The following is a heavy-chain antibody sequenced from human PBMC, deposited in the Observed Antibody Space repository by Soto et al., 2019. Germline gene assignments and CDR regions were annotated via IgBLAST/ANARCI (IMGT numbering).Heavy chain of an antibody. D-gene: IGHD1-26*01. CDR2: MNSGGST. J-gene: IGHJ4*02. CDR1: GFTFGSYW. V-gene: IGHV3-66*01. CDR3: ARGSSGNYPAFDY. Sequence: GGSLRLSCAASGFTFGSYWMHWVRQAPGKGLVWVSRMNSGGSTYHADSVKGRFTISRDNSKNTLFLQMNSLRAEDTAVYYCARGSSGNYPAFDYWGQGTLVTVSS.